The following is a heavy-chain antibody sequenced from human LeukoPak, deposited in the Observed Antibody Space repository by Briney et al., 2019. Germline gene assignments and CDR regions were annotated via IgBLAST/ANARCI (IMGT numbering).Heavy chain of an antibody. CDR1: GGTFSSYA. CDR3: ARSIVPAAINWFDP. CDR2: IIPIFGTA. V-gene: IGHV1-69*13. D-gene: IGHD2-2*01. J-gene: IGHJ5*02. Sequence: ASVKVSCKASGGTFSSYAISWVRQAPGQGLGWMGGIIPIFGTANYAQKFQGRVTITADESTSTACMELSSLRSEDTAVYYCARSIVPAAINWFDPWGQGTLVTVSS.